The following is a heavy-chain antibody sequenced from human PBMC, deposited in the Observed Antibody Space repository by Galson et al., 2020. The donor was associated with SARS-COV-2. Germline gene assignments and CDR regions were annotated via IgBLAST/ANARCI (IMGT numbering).Heavy chain of an antibody. CDR3: ARDTPNYGMDV. D-gene: IGHD2-15*01. J-gene: IGHJ6*02. CDR1: GGSITSYY. V-gene: IGHV4-59*08. Sequence: SETLSLTCTVSGGSITSYYWSWIRQSPGKGLEWIGNVYYTGNTKYNPSLKSRVTISVDTSKSQFSLRLTSVTAADTAVYYCARDTPNYGMDVWGQGTTVTVSS. CDR2: VYYTGNT.